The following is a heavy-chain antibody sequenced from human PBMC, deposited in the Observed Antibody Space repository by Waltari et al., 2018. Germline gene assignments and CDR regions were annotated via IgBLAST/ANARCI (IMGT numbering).Heavy chain of an antibody. V-gene: IGHV4-59*11. CDR1: GGSISSHY. J-gene: IGHJ4*02. D-gene: IGHD5-12*01. Sequence: QVQLQESGPGLVKPSETLSLTCTVSGGSISSHYWSWIRQPPGKGLEWIGYIYYSGSTNYNPSLKSRVTISVDTSKNQFSLKLSSVTAADTAVYYCARAGRDGYNWDIDYWGQGTLVTVSS. CDR3: ARAGRDGYNWDIDY. CDR2: IYYSGST.